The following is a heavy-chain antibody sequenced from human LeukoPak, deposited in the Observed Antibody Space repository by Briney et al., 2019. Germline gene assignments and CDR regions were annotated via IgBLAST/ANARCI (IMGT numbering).Heavy chain of an antibody. CDR3: AKGGEDSGYNSHFDS. Sequence: GGSLRLSCATSGFTFRSYALGWVRQAPGEGLEWVSLISGSGGSRYYGDSVKGRFTISRDNSKNSVYLEMSSLSAGDTAVYYCAKGGEDSGYNSHFDSWGQGTLVIVPS. CDR2: ISGSGGSR. D-gene: IGHD5-24*01. J-gene: IGHJ4*02. CDR1: GFTFRSYA. V-gene: IGHV3-23*01.